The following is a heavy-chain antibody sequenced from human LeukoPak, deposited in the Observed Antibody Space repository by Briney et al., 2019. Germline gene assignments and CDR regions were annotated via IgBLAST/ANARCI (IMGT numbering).Heavy chain of an antibody. J-gene: IGHJ4*01. V-gene: IGHV3-23*01. CDR3: ATDNYDNTGYYPHPYYFAY. CDR2: ISASGDHK. D-gene: IGHD3-22*01. Sequence: GGSLRLSCAASGLTFSSYAMSWVRQAPGKGLEWVSGISASGDHKYYADSAKGRFTISRDNSKNTLYLHMSSLRAEDTAVYYCATDNYDNTGYYPHPYYFAYWGHGTLVTDSS. CDR1: GLTFSSYA.